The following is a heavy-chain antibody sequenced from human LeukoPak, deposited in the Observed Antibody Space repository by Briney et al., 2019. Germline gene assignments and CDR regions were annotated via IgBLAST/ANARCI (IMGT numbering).Heavy chain of an antibody. CDR2: AYSRSKWYN. J-gene: IGHJ4*02. CDR3: ARQQEGSLDY. V-gene: IGHV6-1*01. CDR1: GDSVSSNSAA. Sequence: SQTLSLTCDISGDSVSSNSAAWTWIRQSPSRGLEWLGRAYSRSKWYNDYAASVNSRITINPDTSKNQFSLQLNSVSPEDTAVYYCARQQEGSLDYWGQGTLVTVSS.